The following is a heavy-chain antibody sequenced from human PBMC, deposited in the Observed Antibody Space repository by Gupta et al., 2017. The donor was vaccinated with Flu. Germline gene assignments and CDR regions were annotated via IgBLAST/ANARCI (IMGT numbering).Heavy chain of an antibody. CDR2: ISGSGGST. V-gene: IGHV3-23*01. CDR3: ASRHHPGYCSSTSCYAFDY. Sequence: EVQLLESGGGLVQPGGSLRLSCAASGFTFSSYAMRWVRQAPGKGLEWVSAISGSGGSTYYADSVKGRFTISRDNSKNTLYLQMNSLRAEDTAVYYCASRHHPGYCSSTSCYAFDYWGQGTLVTVSS. J-gene: IGHJ4*02. CDR1: GFTFSSYA. D-gene: IGHD2-2*01.